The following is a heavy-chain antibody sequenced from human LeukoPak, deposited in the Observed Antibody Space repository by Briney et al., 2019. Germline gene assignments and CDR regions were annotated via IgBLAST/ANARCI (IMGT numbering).Heavy chain of an antibody. CDR1: GYSISSGYY. Sequence: SETLSLTCTVSGYSISSGYYWGWIRQPPGQGLEWIGSIYHSGSTYYNPSLKSRVTISVDTSKNQFSLKLSSVTAADTAVYYCARDLRGSGSYYNKHDYWGQGTLVTVSS. CDR2: IYHSGST. J-gene: IGHJ4*02. CDR3: ARDLRGSGSYYNKHDY. V-gene: IGHV4-38-2*02. D-gene: IGHD3-10*01.